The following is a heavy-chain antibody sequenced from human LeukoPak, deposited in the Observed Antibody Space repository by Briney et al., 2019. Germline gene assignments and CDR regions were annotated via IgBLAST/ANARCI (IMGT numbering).Heavy chain of an antibody. V-gene: IGHV3-21*01. CDR3: VRERPTAFDL. CDR1: GFTFSSYS. Sequence: PGGSLRLSCAASGFTFSSYSMNWVRQAPGKGLEWVSSISSSSSYIHYADSVKGRFTISRDNAKNSLYLQMNSLRAEDTAVYYCVRERPTAFDLWGQGTLVTVSS. CDR2: ISSSSSYI. J-gene: IGHJ5*02. D-gene: IGHD4-11*01.